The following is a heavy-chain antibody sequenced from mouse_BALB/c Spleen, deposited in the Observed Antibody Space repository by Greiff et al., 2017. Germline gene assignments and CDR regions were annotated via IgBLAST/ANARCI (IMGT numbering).Heavy chain of an antibody. CDR3: VRVRFAY. CDR1: GFTFNTYA. D-gene: IGHD2-14*01. CDR2: IRSKSNNYAT. J-gene: IGHJ3*01. V-gene: IGHV10-1*02. Sequence: EVQVVESGGGLVQPKGSLKLSCAASGFTFNTYAMNWVRQAPGKGLEWVARIRSKSNNYATYYADSVKDRFTISRDDSQSMLYLQMNNLKTEDTAMYYCVRVRFAYWGQGTLVTVSA.